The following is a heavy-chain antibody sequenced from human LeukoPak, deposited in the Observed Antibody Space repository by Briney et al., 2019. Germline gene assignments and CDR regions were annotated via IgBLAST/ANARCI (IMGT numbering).Heavy chain of an antibody. Sequence: GGSLRLSCAASGFTFSSYWMHWVRQAPGKGLVWVSRINSDGSSTSYADSVKGRFTISRDNAKNTPYLQMNSLRAEDTAVYYCEGGSYYGFGYWGQGTLVTVSS. CDR2: INSDGSST. J-gene: IGHJ4*02. CDR3: EGGSYYGFGY. CDR1: GFTFSSYW. V-gene: IGHV3-74*01. D-gene: IGHD1-26*01.